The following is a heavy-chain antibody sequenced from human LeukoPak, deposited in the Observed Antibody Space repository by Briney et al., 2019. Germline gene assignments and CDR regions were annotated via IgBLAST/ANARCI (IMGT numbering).Heavy chain of an antibody. CDR3: ARETCSGGSCFQFDF. CDR1: GFTVSSNY. D-gene: IGHD2-15*01. V-gene: IGHV4-59*02. J-gene: IGHJ4*02. CDR2: IYYSGST. Sequence: GSLRLSCADSGFTVSSNYMSWVRQAPGKGLEWIGYIYYSGSTNYNPSLKSRVTISVDTSKNQFSLKLSSVTAADTAVYYCARETCSGGSCFQFDFWGQGTLVTVSS.